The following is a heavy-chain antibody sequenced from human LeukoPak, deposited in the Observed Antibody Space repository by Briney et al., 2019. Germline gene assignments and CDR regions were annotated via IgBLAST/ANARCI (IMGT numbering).Heavy chain of an antibody. CDR1: GGSISSYY. V-gene: IGHV4-34*01. CDR3: ARGRLDLRD. J-gene: IGHJ4*02. Sequence: SETLSLTCTVSGGSISSYYWSWIRQPPGKGLEWIGEINHSGSTNYNPSLKSRVTISVDTSKNQFHLKMSSVNAAATAVYSCARGRLDLRDWGQGTLVTVSS. D-gene: IGHD1-7*01. CDR2: INHSGST.